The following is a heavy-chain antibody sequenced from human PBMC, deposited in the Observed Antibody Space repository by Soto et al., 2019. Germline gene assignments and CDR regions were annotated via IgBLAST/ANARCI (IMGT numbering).Heavy chain of an antibody. CDR1: RGWLSGYY. CDR3: ARAGFGARLYSMSV. D-gene: IGHD3-16*01. J-gene: IGHJ6*04. V-gene: IGHV4-34*01. Sequence: SVTLSRTCAVYRGWLSGYYLIYIRHSPRNGMEWIGEITHSGSPNYNTSLKSRVPISVDTSKAQFSLRLTSGTAAETALYYCARAGFGARLYSMSVWARGTSVPGSS. CDR2: ITHSGSP.